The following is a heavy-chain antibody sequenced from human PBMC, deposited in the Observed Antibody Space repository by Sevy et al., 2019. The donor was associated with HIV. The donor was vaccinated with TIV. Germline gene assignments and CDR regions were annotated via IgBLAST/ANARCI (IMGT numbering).Heavy chain of an antibody. J-gene: IGHJ6*02. CDR2: ISFVGSDK. CDR1: GFASSNYYA. CDR3: ARPRANYVDHYFFYAMDV. V-gene: IGHV3-30-3*01. D-gene: IGHD4-17*01. Sequence: GGSRSPPCVASGFASSNYYARPWFRQPQGRGRGWGALISFVGSDKYYADSVKGRFTIPRDNFKNTLFLQMTSLTTKDTAVYYCARPRANYVDHYFFYAMDVWGQGTTVTVSS.